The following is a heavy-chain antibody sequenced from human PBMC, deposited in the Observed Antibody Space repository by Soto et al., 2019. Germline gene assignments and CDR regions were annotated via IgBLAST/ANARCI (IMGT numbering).Heavy chain of an antibody. Sequence: GGSLRLSCAASGFTFDDYAMHWVRQAPGKGLEWVSGISWNSGRIGYADSVKGRFTISRDNAKNSLYLQMNSLRAEDTALYYCAKDKGSIAALGEFDYWGQGTQVTVSS. CDR2: ISWNSGRI. CDR3: AKDKGSIAALGEFDY. CDR1: GFTFDDYA. V-gene: IGHV3-9*01. J-gene: IGHJ4*02. D-gene: IGHD6-6*01.